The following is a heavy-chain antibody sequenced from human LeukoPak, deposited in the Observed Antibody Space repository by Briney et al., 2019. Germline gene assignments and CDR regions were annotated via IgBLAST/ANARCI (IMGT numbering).Heavy chain of an antibody. D-gene: IGHD3-3*01. CDR3: ARDHSDYDFYFYNGMDV. V-gene: IGHV1-18*01. J-gene: IGHJ6*02. CDR2: ISAYNGNT. Sequence: GASVKVSCKASGYTFTSYGISWVRQAPGQGLEWMGWISAYNGNTNYAQKLQGRLTKTTDTSTSTAYMEMRSLRSDDTAVYYCARDHSDYDFYFYNGMDVWGQGTTVTVSS. CDR1: GYTFTSYG.